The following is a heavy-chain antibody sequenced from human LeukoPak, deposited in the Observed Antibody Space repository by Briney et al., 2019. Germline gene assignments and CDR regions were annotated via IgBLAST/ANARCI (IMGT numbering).Heavy chain of an antibody. V-gene: IGHV3-48*03. Sequence: PGGSLRLSCAASGFTFSSYEMNWVRQAPGKGLEWVSYISSSGSTIYYADSVKGRFTISRDNSKNTLYLQMSSLRGEDTAVYYCARDFGWLSHFDYWGQGTLVSVSS. CDR3: ARDFGWLSHFDY. CDR1: GFTFSSYE. J-gene: IGHJ4*02. CDR2: ISSSGSTI. D-gene: IGHD3-9*01.